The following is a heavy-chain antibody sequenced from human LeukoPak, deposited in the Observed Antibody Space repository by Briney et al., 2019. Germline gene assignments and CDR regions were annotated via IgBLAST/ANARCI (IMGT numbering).Heavy chain of an antibody. CDR3: ARGENGDYDYYFDY. Sequence: GESLRLSCAASGFTFSSYAMHWVRQAPGKGLEWVAVISYDGSNKYYADSVKGRFTISRDNSKNTLYLQMNSLRAEDTAVYYCARGENGDYDYYFDYWGQGTLVTVSS. J-gene: IGHJ4*02. D-gene: IGHD4-17*01. CDR2: ISYDGSNK. CDR1: GFTFSSYA. V-gene: IGHV3-30-3*01.